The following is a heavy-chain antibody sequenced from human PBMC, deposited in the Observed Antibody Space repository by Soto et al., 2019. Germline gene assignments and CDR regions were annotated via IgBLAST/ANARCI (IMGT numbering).Heavy chain of an antibody. D-gene: IGHD2-2*01. CDR1: GFTFSSYA. CDR2: ISGSGGST. V-gene: IGHV3-23*01. Sequence: EMQLLEYGGGLVQPGGSLRLSCVASGFTFSSYAVTWVRQAPGKGLEWVSAISGSGGSTYYTDSVKGRFTISRDNSKNTVFLQVNSLTAEDTAIYYCAKTGHIVLVPADKNWLDSWGQGTLVTVSS. J-gene: IGHJ5*01. CDR3: AKTGHIVLVPADKNWLDS.